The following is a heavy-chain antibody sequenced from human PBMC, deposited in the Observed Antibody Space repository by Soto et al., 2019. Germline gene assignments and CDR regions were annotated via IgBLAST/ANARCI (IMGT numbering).Heavy chain of an antibody. J-gene: IGHJ5*02. CDR1: GYTFTGYY. CDR2: INPNSGGT. V-gene: IGHV1-2*02. Sequence: ASVKVSCKASGYTFTGYYMHWVRQAPGQGLEWMGWINPNSGGTNYAQKFQGRVTMTRNTSISTAYMELSSLRSEDTAVHYCARRRGIAAAGSYNWFDPWGQGTLVTVSS. CDR3: ARRRGIAAAGSYNWFDP. D-gene: IGHD6-13*01.